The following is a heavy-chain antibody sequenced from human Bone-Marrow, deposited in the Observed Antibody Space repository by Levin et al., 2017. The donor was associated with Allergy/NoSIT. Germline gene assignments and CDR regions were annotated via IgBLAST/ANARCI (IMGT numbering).Heavy chain of an antibody. CDR3: AKDTSTCSGGSCYFFDY. J-gene: IGHJ4*02. Sequence: GESLKISCAVSGFTFRNYAMHWVRQAPGRGLEWVAFISLDGNTQYYADSVKGRFTVSRDNSNNTLHLQMNSLRVEDTAIYYCAKDTSTCSGGSCYFFDYWGQGALVTVSS. CDR2: ISLDGNTQ. D-gene: IGHD2-15*01. V-gene: IGHV3-30*18. CDR1: GFTFRNYA.